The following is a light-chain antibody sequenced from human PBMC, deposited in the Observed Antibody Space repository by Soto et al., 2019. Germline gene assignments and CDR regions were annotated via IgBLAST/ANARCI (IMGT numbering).Light chain of an antibody. CDR1: SSDVGGYNY. J-gene: IGLJ1*01. V-gene: IGLV2-14*01. CDR3: SSYTSSSTLLYV. CDR2: DVS. Sequence: QSALTQPASVSGSPGQSITISCTGTSSDVGGYNYVSWYEQHPDKAPKLMIYDVSKRPSGVSNRFSGSKSGNTASLTISGLQAEDEADSYCSSYTSSSTLLYVFGTGTKVTVL.